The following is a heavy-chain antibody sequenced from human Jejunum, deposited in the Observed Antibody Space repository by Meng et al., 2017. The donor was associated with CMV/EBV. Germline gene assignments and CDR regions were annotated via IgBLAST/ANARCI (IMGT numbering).Heavy chain of an antibody. Sequence: QVQLQESGPGLVKPSEPLSLTCTVSGGSMNSYYWTWIRQPAGKGLEWIGHIYSSGITNYNPSLKSRVIMSLDTSKNQFSLKLSSVTAADTAVYFCARDMHREVVIQDYWGQGTLVTVSS. CDR1: GGSMNSYY. V-gene: IGHV4-4*07. CDR2: IYSSGIT. J-gene: IGHJ4*02. D-gene: IGHD3-10*01. CDR3: ARDMHREVVIQDY.